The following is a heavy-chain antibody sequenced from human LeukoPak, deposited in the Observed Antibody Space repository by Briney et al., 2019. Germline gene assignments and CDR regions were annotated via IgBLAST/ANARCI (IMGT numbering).Heavy chain of an antibody. CDR2: INHSGST. D-gene: IGHD3-22*01. CDR3: ARRYYYDSSGYYYDSRCRAVNFDY. V-gene: IGHV4-34*01. Sequence: SGTLSLTCAVYGGSFSGYNWSWIRQPPGKGLEWIGQINHSGSTNYNPSLKSRVTISVDTSKNQFSLKLSSVTAADTAVYYCARRYYYDSSGYYYDSRCRAVNFDYWGQGTLVTVSS. J-gene: IGHJ4*02. CDR1: GGSFSGYN.